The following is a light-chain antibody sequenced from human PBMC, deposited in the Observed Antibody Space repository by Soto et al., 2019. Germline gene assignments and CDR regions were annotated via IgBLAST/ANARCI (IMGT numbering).Light chain of an antibody. Sequence: QLVLTQSPSASASLGASVKLTCTPNNGHSSYAIAWHQQQPEKGPRYLMKVNSDGSHRKGDGIPDRFSGSSSGAERYLTISSLQSEDEADYYCQTWGSGIVVFGGGTKVTVL. CDR1: NGHSSYA. CDR3: QTWGSGIVV. V-gene: IGLV4-69*01. J-gene: IGLJ2*01. CDR2: VNSDGSH.